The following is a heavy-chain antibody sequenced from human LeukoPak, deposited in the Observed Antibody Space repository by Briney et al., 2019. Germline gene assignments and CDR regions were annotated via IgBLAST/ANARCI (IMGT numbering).Heavy chain of an antibody. V-gene: IGHV1-18*01. Sequence: ASVKVSCKASGYTFTSYGITWVRQAPGQGLEWMGWISAYNGNTNYAQKLQGRVTMTTDTSTSTAYMELRSLRSDDTAVYYCARGFYYGSESYSWFDPWGQGTLVTVSS. CDR2: ISAYNGNT. J-gene: IGHJ5*02. CDR3: ARGFYYGSESYSWFDP. CDR1: GYTFTSYG. D-gene: IGHD3-10*01.